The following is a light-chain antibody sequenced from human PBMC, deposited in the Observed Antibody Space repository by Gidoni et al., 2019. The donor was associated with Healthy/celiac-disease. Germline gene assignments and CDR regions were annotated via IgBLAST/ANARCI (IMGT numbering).Light chain of an antibody. V-gene: IGKV1-NL1*01. CDR2: AAS. CDR1: QGISNS. J-gene: IGKJ2*01. Sequence: DIQMTQSPSSLSASVGDRVTITCRASQGISNSLAWYQQKPGKAPKLLLYAASRLESGVPSRFSGSGSGTDYTLTISSLQPEDFATYYYQQYYSTPPYTFGQGTKLEIK. CDR3: QQYYSTPPYT.